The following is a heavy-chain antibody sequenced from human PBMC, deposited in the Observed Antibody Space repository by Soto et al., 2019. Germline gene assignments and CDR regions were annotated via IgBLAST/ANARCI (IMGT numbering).Heavy chain of an antibody. D-gene: IGHD2-2*01. CDR1: GGIFTNYA. V-gene: IGHV1-69*06. CDR3: SAYCSSSNCRAGDDY. Sequence: QVVQSGPEVRQPGSSVKVSCKPSGGIFTNYAFTWVRQAPGQRLEWMGGTIPLFGTANYAQKFQGRVTITAHKSTTTVYLEVNSVRSEDTALYYCSAYCSSSNCRAGDDYWSQGTLVTVSS. J-gene: IGHJ4*02. CDR2: TIPLFGTA.